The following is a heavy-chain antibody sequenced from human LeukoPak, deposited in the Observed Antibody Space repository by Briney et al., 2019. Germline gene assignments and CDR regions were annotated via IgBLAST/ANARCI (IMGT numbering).Heavy chain of an antibody. CDR2: IYVNERT. CDR3: ARTANYDILTGYLSHAFDI. V-gene: IGHV4-61*02. D-gene: IGHD3-9*01. CDR1: GGSVSSGVSW. J-gene: IGHJ3*02. Sequence: KTSQTLSLTCTVSGGSVSSGVSWWNWMRQPAGKGLEWIGRIYVNERTNYSPSLRSRVTISMDASKNQFSLKLSSVTAADTAVYYCARTANYDILTGYLSHAFDIWGQGTMVTVSS.